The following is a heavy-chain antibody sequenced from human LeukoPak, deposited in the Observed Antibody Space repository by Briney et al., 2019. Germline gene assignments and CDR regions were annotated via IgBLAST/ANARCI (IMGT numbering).Heavy chain of an antibody. Sequence: GGSLRLSCAASGFTFSTYSMIWVRQAPGKGLEWLSYISGDSKTIYYADSVRGRFTISRDNAKNSLYLQLISLRAEDTAVYYCARDRHSSVDYWGQGTLVTVSS. V-gene: IGHV3-48*01. CDR1: GFTFSTYS. J-gene: IGHJ4*02. CDR3: ARDRHSSVDY. D-gene: IGHD3-22*01. CDR2: ISGDSKTI.